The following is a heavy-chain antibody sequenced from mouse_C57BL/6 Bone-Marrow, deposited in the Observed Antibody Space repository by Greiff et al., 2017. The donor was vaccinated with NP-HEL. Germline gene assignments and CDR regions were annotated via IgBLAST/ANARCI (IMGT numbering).Heavy chain of an antibody. CDR1: GFPFSDYY. CDR2: INYDGSST. D-gene: IGHD1-1*01. Sequence: EVKLVESEGGFVQPGSSMKLSCTASGFPFSDYYMAWVRQVPEKGLEWVANINYDGSSTYYLDSLKSRFIISRDNAKNSLYLQMSSLKSEDTATYYCAREGCSDRFAYWGQGTLVTVSA. CDR3: AREGCSDRFAY. J-gene: IGHJ3*01. V-gene: IGHV5-16*01.